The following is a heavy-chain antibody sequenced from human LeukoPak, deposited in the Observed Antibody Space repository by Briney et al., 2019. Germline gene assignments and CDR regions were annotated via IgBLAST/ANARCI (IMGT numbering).Heavy chain of an antibody. Sequence: SETLSLTCAVCGGSFSGYYWSWNRQPPGKGLEWIGEINHSGSTNYNPSLKSRVTISVDTSKNQFSLKLSSVTAADTAVYYCARGFRRLESWGQGTLVTVSS. D-gene: IGHD1-1*01. CDR2: INHSGST. CDR3: ARGFRRLES. CDR1: GGSFSGYY. V-gene: IGHV4-34*01. J-gene: IGHJ4*02.